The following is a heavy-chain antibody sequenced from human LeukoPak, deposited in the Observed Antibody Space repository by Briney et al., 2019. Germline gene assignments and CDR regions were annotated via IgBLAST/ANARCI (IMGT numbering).Heavy chain of an antibody. CDR3: AKDYEDYYYYYHMDV. J-gene: IGHJ6*03. V-gene: IGHV1-2*02. CDR2: INPKSGGT. Sequence: ASVKVSCKASGYTFTSYGISWVRQAPGQGLEWMGWINPKSGGTYCSQKFQGRVTMTRDTPISTAYMELSRLTSDDTAVYYCAKDYEDYYYYYHMDVWGKGTTVTVSS. CDR1: GYTFTSYG. D-gene: IGHD5-12*01.